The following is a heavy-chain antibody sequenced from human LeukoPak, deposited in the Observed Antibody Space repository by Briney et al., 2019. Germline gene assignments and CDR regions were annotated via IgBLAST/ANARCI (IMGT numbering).Heavy chain of an antibody. J-gene: IGHJ4*02. V-gene: IGHV4-34*01. CDR1: GGSFSGYY. D-gene: IGHD4-17*01. Sequence: SETLSLTCAVYGGSFSGYYWSRIRQPPGKGLEWIGEINHSGSTNYNPSLKSRVTISVDTSKNQFSLKLSSVTAADTAVYYCARHPYGDYALDYWGQGTLVTVSS. CDR3: ARHPYGDYALDY. CDR2: INHSGST.